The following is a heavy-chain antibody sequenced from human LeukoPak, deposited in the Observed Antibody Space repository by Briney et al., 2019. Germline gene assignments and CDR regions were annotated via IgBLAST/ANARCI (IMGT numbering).Heavy chain of an antibody. J-gene: IGHJ4*02. Sequence: GGSLRLSCAASGFTFSSYSMNWVRQAPGKGLEWVSYISSSSSPIYYADSVKGRFTISRDNAKNSLYLQMNSLRAEDTAVYYCARGDDYVWGSYRPGPFDYWGQGTLVTVSS. CDR2: ISSSSSPI. CDR3: ARGDDYVWGSYRPGPFDY. D-gene: IGHD3-16*02. CDR1: GFTFSSYS. V-gene: IGHV3-48*01.